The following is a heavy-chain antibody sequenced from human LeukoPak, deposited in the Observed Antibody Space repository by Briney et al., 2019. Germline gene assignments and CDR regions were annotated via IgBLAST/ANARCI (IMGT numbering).Heavy chain of an antibody. J-gene: IGHJ4*02. CDR3: ANDILTGYPVDY. V-gene: IGHV3-30*04. D-gene: IGHD3-9*01. CDR1: GFTFSSYA. Sequence: GGSLRLSCAASGFTFSSYAMHWVRQAPGKGLEWVAVISYDGSNKYYADSVKGRFTISRDNSKNTLHLQMNSLRAEDTAVYYCANDILTGYPVDYWGQGTLVTVSS. CDR2: ISYDGSNK.